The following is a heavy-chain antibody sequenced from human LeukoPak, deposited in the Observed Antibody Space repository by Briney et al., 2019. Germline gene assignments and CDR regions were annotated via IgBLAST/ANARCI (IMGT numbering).Heavy chain of an antibody. CDR1: GGSFTNYY. J-gene: IGHJ4*02. V-gene: IGHV4-59*01. D-gene: IGHD3-9*01. CDR2: FYYSEST. Sequence: SETLSLTCTVSGGSFTNYYWSWIRQPPGKGLEWIGYFYYSESTNYNPSLKGRVSISIDTSNNRFSLKLSSVTAADTAVYFCARGYDNILTFDYWGQGTLVTVSS. CDR3: ARGYDNILTFDY.